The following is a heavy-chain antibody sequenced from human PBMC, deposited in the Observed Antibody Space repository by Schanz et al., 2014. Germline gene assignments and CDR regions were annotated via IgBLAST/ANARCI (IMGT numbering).Heavy chain of an antibody. CDR1: GFTFTNLG. J-gene: IGHJ4*02. D-gene: IGHD3-10*01. V-gene: IGHV3-30*02. CDR2: IRYDGSNQ. CDR3: AKGFGVVSXXXXY. Sequence: QVQLVESGGGVVQPGGSLRLSCAASGFTFTNLGMHWVRRAPGKGLEWVAFIRYDGSNQYYADSVKGRFTISRDNSKNTLSLQMNSLXXXXXXXYYCAKGFGVVSXXXXYWGQGTLVTVSS.